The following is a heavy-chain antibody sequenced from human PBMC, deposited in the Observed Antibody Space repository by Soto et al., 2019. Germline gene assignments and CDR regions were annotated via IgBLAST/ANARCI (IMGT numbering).Heavy chain of an antibody. Sequence: GGSLRLSCAASGFTLRSYGMHWGRPAPGKGLEWVAVISYDGSNKYYADSVKGRFTISRDNSKNTLYLQMNSLRAEDTAVYYCAKDSAVIGYYGMDVWGQGTTVTVSS. J-gene: IGHJ6*02. CDR1: GFTLRSYG. CDR3: AKDSAVIGYYGMDV. CDR2: ISYDGSNK. V-gene: IGHV3-30*18. D-gene: IGHD3-22*01.